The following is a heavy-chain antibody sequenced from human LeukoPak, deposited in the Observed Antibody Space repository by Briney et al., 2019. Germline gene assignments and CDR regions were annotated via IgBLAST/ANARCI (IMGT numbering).Heavy chain of an antibody. CDR1: GFTFNDYY. CDR3: ARVKRTTVTYSYYMDV. D-gene: IGHD4-11*01. V-gene: IGHV3-11*04. CDR2: ISSSGSTI. J-gene: IGHJ6*03. Sequence: GGSLRLSCAASGFTFNDYYMSWIRQAPGKGLEWVSYISSSGSTIYYADSVKGRVTISRDNAKNSLYLQMNSLRAEDTAVYYCARVKRTTVTYSYYMDVWGKGTTVTVSS.